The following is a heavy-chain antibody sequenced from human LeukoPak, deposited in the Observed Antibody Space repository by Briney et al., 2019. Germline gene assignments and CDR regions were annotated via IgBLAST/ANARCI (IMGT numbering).Heavy chain of an antibody. CDR2: ISWNSGSI. Sequence: GRSLRLSCAASGFTFDDYAMHWVRQAPGKGLEWVSGISWNSGSIGYADSVKGRFTISRDNAKNSLYLQMNDLRAEDTALYYCAKKLFTGMGYYFDSWGQGTLVTVSS. J-gene: IGHJ4*02. V-gene: IGHV3-9*01. D-gene: IGHD3-10*01. CDR3: AKKLFTGMGYYFDS. CDR1: GFTFDDYA.